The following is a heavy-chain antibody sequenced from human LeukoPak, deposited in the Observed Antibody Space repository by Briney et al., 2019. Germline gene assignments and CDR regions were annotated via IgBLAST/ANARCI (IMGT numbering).Heavy chain of an antibody. CDR2: ISGSGGST. CDR1: GFTFSSYA. D-gene: IGHD5-18*01. CDR3: AKDEELGYSYGAIDY. V-gene: IGHV3-23*01. Sequence: PGGSLRHSCAASGFTFSSYAMSWVRQSPGKGLEWVSAISGSGGSTYYADSVKGRFTISRDNSKNTLYLQMNSLRAEDTAVYYCAKDEELGYSYGAIDYWGQGTLVTVSS. J-gene: IGHJ4*02.